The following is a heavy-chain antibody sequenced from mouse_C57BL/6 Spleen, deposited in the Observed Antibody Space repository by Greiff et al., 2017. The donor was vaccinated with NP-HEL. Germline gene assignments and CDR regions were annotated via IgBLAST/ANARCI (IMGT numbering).Heavy chain of an antibody. D-gene: IGHD1-2*01. CDR3: ARQGDYYGYYFDY. CDR1: GFTFSSYG. V-gene: IGHV5-6*01. J-gene: IGHJ2*01. Sequence: EVQLVESGGDLVKPGGSLKLSCAASGFTFSSYGMSWVRQTPDKRLEWVATISSGGSYTYYPDSVKGRFTISRDNAKNTLYLQMSSLKSEDTAMYYCARQGDYYGYYFDYWGQGTTLTVSS. CDR2: ISSGGSYT.